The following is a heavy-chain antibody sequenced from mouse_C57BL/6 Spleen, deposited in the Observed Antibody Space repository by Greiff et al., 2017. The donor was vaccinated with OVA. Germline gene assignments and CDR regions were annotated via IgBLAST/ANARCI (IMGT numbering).Heavy chain of an antibody. CDR1: GYPFTDYN. CDR2: INPNNGGT. CDR3: ARRGWLLGFAY. J-gene: IGHJ3*01. D-gene: IGHD2-3*01. V-gene: IGHV1-18*01. Sequence: VQLKESGPELVKPGASVKIPCKASGYPFTDYNMDWVKQSHGKSLEWIGDINPNNGGTIYNQKFKGKATLTVDKSSSTAYMELRSLTSEDTAVYYCARRGWLLGFAYWGQGTLVTVSA.